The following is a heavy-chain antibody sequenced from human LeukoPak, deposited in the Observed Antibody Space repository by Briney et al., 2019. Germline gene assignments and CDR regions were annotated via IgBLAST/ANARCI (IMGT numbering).Heavy chain of an antibody. CDR2: IYWDDEK. Sequence: SGPTLANPTQTLTLTCTFSGFSLSSSGVGVGWIRQPPGKALEWLALIYWDDEKRYSPSLKSRFTITKDSSKNQVVLTMTNIDPVDTATYYCAHRLHSDYGHDAFAFWGQGTMVTVSS. J-gene: IGHJ3*01. D-gene: IGHD5-12*01. CDR1: GFSLSSSGVG. V-gene: IGHV2-5*02. CDR3: AHRLHSDYGHDAFAF.